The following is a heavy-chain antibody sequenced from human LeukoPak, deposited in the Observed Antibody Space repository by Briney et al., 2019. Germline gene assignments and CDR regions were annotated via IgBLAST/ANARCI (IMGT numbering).Heavy chain of an antibody. V-gene: IGHV4-59*10. J-gene: IGHJ4*02. Sequence: SETLSLTCAVYGGSFSGYYWSWIRQPAGKGLEWIGRIYTSGSTNYNPSLKSRVTMSVDTSKNQFSLKLSSVTAADTAVYYCASQYYDFWSGYNQPLFDYWGQGTLVTVSS. CDR1: GGSFSGYY. CDR3: ASQYYDFWSGYNQPLFDY. CDR2: IYTSGST. D-gene: IGHD3-3*01.